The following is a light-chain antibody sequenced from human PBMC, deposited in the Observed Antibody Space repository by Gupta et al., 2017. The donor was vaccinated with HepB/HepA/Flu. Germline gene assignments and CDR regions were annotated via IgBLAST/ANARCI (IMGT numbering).Light chain of an antibody. V-gene: IGKV3-11*01. CDR1: QSVSSY. CDR2: DAS. CDR3: QQRSNWPLCS. Sequence: EIVLTQSPAPLSLSPGERATLSCRASQSVSSYLAWYQQKPGQAPRLLIYDASNRATGIPARFSGSGSGTDVTLTISSLEPEDFAVYYCQQRSNWPLCSFGQGTKLEIK. J-gene: IGKJ2*04.